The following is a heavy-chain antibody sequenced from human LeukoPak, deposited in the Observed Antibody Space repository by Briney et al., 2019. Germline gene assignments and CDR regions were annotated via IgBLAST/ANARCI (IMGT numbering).Heavy chain of an antibody. V-gene: IGHV3-30*18. J-gene: IGHJ3*02. CDR1: GFTFSVYG. CDR3: TKEKKYGDWGVAFDI. CDR2: ISYDGTNK. D-gene: IGHD7-27*01. Sequence: GRSLRLSCSASGFTFSVYGMHWVRQAPGKGLEWVSVISYDGTNKYYADSVNGRFTISRDNSKNTLYLQMKSLRAEDTAVYYCTKEKKYGDWGVAFDIWGQGTLVTVSS.